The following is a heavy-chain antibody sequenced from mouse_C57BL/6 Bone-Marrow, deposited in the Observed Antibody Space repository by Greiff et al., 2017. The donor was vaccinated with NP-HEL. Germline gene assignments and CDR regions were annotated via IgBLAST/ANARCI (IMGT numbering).Heavy chain of an antibody. CDR1: GYTFTTYP. D-gene: IGHD1-1*01. Sequence: VQLQESGAELVKPGASVKMSCKASGYTFTTYPIEWMKQNHGKSLEWIGNFHPYNDDTKYNEKFKGKATLTVEKSSSTVYLELSRLTSDDSAVYDCARGYGSSLYWYFDVWGRGTTVTVSS. CDR3: ARGYGSSLYWYFDV. J-gene: IGHJ1*03. V-gene: IGHV1-47*01. CDR2: FHPYNDDT.